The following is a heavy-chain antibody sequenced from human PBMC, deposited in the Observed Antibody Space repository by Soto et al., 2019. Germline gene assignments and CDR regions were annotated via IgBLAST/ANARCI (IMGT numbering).Heavy chain of an antibody. CDR1: GHIFSNYW. J-gene: IGHJ4*02. D-gene: IGHD3-22*01. Sequence: ESLKISCKGSGHIFSNYWIGWVRQMPGKGLEWMGIIYPGDSDTRYSPSFQGQVTITVDKSINTAYLQWSRLKASATAIYYCARQRLWGTSGYYYFENWGQGTLVTVSS. CDR2: IYPGDSDT. CDR3: ARQRLWGTSGYYYFEN. V-gene: IGHV5-51*01.